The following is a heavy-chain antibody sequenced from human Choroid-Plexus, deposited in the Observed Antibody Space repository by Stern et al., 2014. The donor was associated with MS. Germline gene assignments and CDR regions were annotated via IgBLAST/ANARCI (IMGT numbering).Heavy chain of an antibody. CDR1: GYIFTGYY. CDR3: ARDQRGITIFGVVTDYYYLGMDV. D-gene: IGHD3-3*01. Sequence: GQLVGSGAEVKKPGASVKVSCKTSGYIFTGYYIHWVRQAPGQGLEWMAWINPNTGGTKYAQKFQGRVTMSRDTSISTAYVELSSLTSDDTAVYYCARDQRGITIFGVVTDYYYLGMDVWGQGTTVTVSS. J-gene: IGHJ6*02. CDR2: INPNTGGT. V-gene: IGHV1-2*02.